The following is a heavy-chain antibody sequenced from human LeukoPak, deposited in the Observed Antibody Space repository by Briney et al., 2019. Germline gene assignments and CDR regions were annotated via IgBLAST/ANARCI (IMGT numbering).Heavy chain of an antibody. CDR3: ARHWGSCRGGDCYTFDC. V-gene: IGHV4-59*08. D-gene: IGHD2-21*02. J-gene: IGHJ4*02. CDR2: TSNSGST. Sequence: SETLSLTCSVSNASISSYYWSWIRQSPGKGLEWIGYTSNSGSTDYNPSLKSRVTISVDTSKNQFSLKLSSVTAADTAVYYCARHWGSCRGGDCYTFDCWGQGTLVTVSS. CDR1: NASISSYY.